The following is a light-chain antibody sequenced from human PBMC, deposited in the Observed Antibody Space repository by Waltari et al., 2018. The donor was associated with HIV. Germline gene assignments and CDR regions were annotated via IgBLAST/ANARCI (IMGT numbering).Light chain of an antibody. CDR1: PLPTKY. CDR2: EDS. V-gene: IGLV3-10*01. Sequence: SYELTQPPSVSVSPGHTARITCSGDPLPTKYAYWYQQQSGQAPMLVIYEDSKRPSELPEGFSGSSSGTMATLTISGAQVEDEADYYCYSTDSSGNPLFGGGTKLTVL. J-gene: IGLJ2*01. CDR3: YSTDSSGNPL.